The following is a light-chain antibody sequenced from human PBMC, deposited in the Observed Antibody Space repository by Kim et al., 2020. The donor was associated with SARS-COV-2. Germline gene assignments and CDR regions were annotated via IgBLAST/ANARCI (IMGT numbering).Light chain of an antibody. CDR1: QTVLRSSDNRNS. J-gene: IGKJ2*01. V-gene: IGKV4-1*01. Sequence: DIVMTQSPDSLAVSLGERATINCKSSQTVLRSSDNRNSLAWYQQKPGQPPKLLIYWASTRESGVPDRFSGSGSGTDFTLTISSLQAEDVAVYYCQQYYSSPPYTYGQGTKLEIK. CDR3: QQYYSSPPYT. CDR2: WAS.